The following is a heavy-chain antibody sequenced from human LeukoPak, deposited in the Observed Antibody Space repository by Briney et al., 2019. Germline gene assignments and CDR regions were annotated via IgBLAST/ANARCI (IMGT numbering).Heavy chain of an antibody. CDR3: ARSSNHYYGSGSYRAGVY. D-gene: IGHD3-10*01. CDR1: GYTFTSYA. J-gene: IGHJ4*02. Sequence: GASVKVSCRASGYTFTSYAMNWVRQAPGQGLEWMGWINTNTGNPTYAQGFTGRFVFSLDTSVSTAYLQISSLKAEDTAVYYCARSSNHYYGSGSYRAGVYWGQGTLVTVSS. CDR2: INTNTGNP. V-gene: IGHV7-4-1*02.